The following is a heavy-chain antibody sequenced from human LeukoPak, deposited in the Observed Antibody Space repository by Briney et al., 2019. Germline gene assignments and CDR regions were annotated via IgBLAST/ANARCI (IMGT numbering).Heavy chain of an antibody. Sequence: SETLSLTCAVYGGSFSGYYWSWIRQPPGKGLEWIGEINHSGSTNYNPSLKSRVTISVDTPKNQFSLKLSSVTAADTAVYYCASQQLVRSNWFDPWGQGTLVTVSS. J-gene: IGHJ5*02. CDR1: GGSFSGYY. V-gene: IGHV4-34*01. D-gene: IGHD6-13*01. CDR2: INHSGST. CDR3: ASQQLVRSNWFDP.